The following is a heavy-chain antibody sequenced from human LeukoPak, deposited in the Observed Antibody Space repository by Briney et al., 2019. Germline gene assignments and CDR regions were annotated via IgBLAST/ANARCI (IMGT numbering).Heavy chain of an antibody. CDR2: ISSSGSTI. D-gene: IGHD2-2*02. J-gene: IGHJ6*03. CDR1: GFTFSDYY. CDR3: ASSHAALYLYYYMDV. Sequence: GGSLRLSCAASGFTFSDYYMSWLRQAPGKGLEWVSYISSSGSTIYYADSVKGRFTISRDNAKNSLYLQMNSLRAEDTAVYYCASSHAALYLYYYMDVWGKGTTVTVSS. V-gene: IGHV3-11*04.